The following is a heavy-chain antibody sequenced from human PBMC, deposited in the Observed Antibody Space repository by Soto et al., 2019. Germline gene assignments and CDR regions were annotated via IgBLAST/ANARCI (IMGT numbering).Heavy chain of an antibody. J-gene: IGHJ4*02. CDR1: GFTFSTYA. Sequence: EVQLLESGGKLVQPGGSLTLSCAASGFTFSTYAMAWVRQAPGKGLEWVSGVSASGLNTDYADPVKGRFYISRDTSKNTVSLHMNSLRAADTALYYCAKGRPLRTSGYFFDYWGQGTRVTVSS. CDR2: VSASGLNT. V-gene: IGHV3-23*01. D-gene: IGHD1-1*01. CDR3: AKGRPLRTSGYFFDY.